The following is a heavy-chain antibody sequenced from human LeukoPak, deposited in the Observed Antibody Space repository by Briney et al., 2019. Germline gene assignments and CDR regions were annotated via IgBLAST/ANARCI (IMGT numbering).Heavy chain of an antibody. J-gene: IGHJ4*02. D-gene: IGHD5-18*01. CDR2: ISSSSSYI. Sequence: GGSLRLSCAASGFTFSSYSMNWVRQAPGKGLEWVSSISSSSSYIYYADSVKGRFTISRDNAKNSLYLQMNSLRAEDTAVYYCARVPTAMAAFDYWGQGTLVTVSS. CDR3: ARVPTAMAAFDY. CDR1: GFTFSSYS. V-gene: IGHV3-21*01.